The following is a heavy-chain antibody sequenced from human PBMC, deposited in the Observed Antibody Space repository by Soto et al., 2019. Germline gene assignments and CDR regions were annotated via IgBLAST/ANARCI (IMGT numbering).Heavy chain of an antibody. CDR2: IYPGDSDT. J-gene: IGHJ3*02. V-gene: IGHV5-51*01. CDR3: ARHDYYDSSGYYFDAFDI. Sequence: GESLKISCKGSGYSFTSYWIGWVCQMPGKGLEWMGIIYPGDSDTRYSPSFQGQVTISAAKSISTASLQWSSLKASDTAMYYCARHDYYDSSGYYFDAFDIWGQGTMVTVSS. CDR1: GYSFTSYW. D-gene: IGHD3-22*01.